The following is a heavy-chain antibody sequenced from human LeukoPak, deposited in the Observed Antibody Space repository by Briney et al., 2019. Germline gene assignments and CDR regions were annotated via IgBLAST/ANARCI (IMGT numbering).Heavy chain of an antibody. D-gene: IGHD2-15*01. CDR2: IYSDDST. Sequence: GGSLRLSCAASGFTVSSNYMSWVRQAPGKGLEWVSVIYSDDSTYYADSVKGRFTISRDNSKNTLYLQMNSLRAEDTAVYYCARVQGSGQPRWYWGQGTLVTVSS. V-gene: IGHV3-66*01. CDR1: GFTVSSNY. J-gene: IGHJ4*02. CDR3: ARVQGSGQPRWY.